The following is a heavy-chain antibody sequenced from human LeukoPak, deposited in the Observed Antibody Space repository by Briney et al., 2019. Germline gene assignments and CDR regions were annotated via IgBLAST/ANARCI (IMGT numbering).Heavy chain of an antibody. CDR1: GDSISSGDYY. CDR2: ISSSGST. V-gene: IGHV4-61*02. J-gene: IGHJ3*02. Sequence: PSETLSLTCTVSGDSISSGDYYWSWIRQPAGKGLEWIGRISSSGSTNYNPSLKSRVTISVDTSKNQCSLKLSSLTAADTALYYCARAPGGYGSGSRGAFDIWGQGTLVTVSS. D-gene: IGHD3-10*01. CDR3: ARAPGGYGSGSRGAFDI.